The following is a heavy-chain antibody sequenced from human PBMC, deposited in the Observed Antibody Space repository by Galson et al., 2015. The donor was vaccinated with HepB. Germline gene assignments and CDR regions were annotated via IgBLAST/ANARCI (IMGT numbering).Heavy chain of an antibody. CDR1: GGSISRSSYY. J-gene: IGHJ4*02. V-gene: IGHV4-39*07. CDR3: ARDHPYHDFWSGYSKYYFDY. D-gene: IGHD3-3*01. CDR2: INYSGST. Sequence: LSLTCTVSGGSISRSSYYWGWIRQPPGKGLEWIGSINYSGSTYYNPSLKSRVTISIDTSKKQFSLKLTSVTAADTAVYYCARDHPYHDFWSGYSKYYFDYWGQGTLVTVSS.